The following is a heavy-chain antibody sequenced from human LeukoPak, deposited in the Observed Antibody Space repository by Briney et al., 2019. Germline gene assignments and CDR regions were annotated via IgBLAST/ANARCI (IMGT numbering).Heavy chain of an antibody. D-gene: IGHD6-6*01. V-gene: IGHV3-48*01. CDR2: ISSSSSTM. Sequence: PGGSLRLSCAASGFPFNNFGMNWVRQAPGKGLEWVSYISSSSSTMSYADSVKGRFTISRDNAKNSLFLQMNSLRAEDTAVYYCARGGAARPDYWGRGTLVTVSS. J-gene: IGHJ4*02. CDR3: ARGGAARPDY. CDR1: GFPFNNFG.